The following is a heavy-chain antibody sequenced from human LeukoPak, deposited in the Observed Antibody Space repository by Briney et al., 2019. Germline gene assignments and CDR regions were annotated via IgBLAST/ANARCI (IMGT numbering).Heavy chain of an antibody. D-gene: IGHD3-10*01. Sequence: PGGSLRLSCAASGFTFSDYGMHWVRQAPGKGLEWVAFIRYEGNDKYYADSVKGRFTISRDNYKNTLYLEVNSLRVEDTAVYYCAKDLMRDRWFGESWGQGTLVIVSS. CDR3: AKDLMRDRWFGES. CDR1: GFTFSDYG. V-gene: IGHV3-30*02. CDR2: IRYEGNDK. J-gene: IGHJ5*02.